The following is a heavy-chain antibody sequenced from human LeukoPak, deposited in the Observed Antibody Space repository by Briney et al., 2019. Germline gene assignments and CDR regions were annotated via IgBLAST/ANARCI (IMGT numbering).Heavy chain of an antibody. CDR1: GFTFSSYS. J-gene: IGHJ6*03. Sequence: GGSLRLSCAASGFTFSSYSMNWVRQAPGKGLEWVSSISSSSSYIYYADSVKGRFAISRDNSKNTLHLQMNSLGAEDTAVYYCARDVRPGSGYLHYYYMDIWGTGTTVTVSS. D-gene: IGHD5-12*01. V-gene: IGHV3-21*04. CDR3: ARDVRPGSGYLHYYYMDI. CDR2: ISSSSSYI.